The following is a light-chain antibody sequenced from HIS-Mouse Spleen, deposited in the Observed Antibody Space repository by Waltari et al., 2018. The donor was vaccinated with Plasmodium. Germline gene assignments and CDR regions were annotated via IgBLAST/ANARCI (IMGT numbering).Light chain of an antibody. J-gene: IGLJ1*01. Sequence: QSVLTQPPSASGTHGQRVTIPCSGSSSNNGSNYVYWYQQLPGTAPKLLIYRNNQRPSGVPDRFSGSKSGTSASLAISGLRSEDEADYYCAAWDDSLSGYVFGTGTKVTVL. CDR2: RNN. CDR1: SSNNGSNY. V-gene: IGLV1-47*01. CDR3: AAWDDSLSGYV.